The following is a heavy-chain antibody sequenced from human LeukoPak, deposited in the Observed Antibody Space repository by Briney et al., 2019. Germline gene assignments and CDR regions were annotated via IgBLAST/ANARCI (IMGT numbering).Heavy chain of an antibody. V-gene: IGHV1-24*01. D-gene: IGHD1-7*01. CDR2: FDPEDGET. CDR3: ATPHLPPYNWNYATPFDY. CDR1: GYTLTELS. J-gene: IGHJ4*02. Sequence: ASVNVSCKVSGYTLTELSMHWVRQAPGKGLEWMGGFDPEDGETIYAQKFQGRVTMTEDTSTDTAYMELSSLRSEDTAVYYCATPHLPPYNWNYATPFDYWGQGTLVTVSS.